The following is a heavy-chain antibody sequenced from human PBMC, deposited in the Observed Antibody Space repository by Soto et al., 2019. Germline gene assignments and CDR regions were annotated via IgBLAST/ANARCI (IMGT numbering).Heavy chain of an antibody. J-gene: IGHJ4*02. CDR2: IDSDGSRI. CDR1: GFTFSNYW. V-gene: IGHV3-74*01. CDR3: VRTSLVVAVATREDF. D-gene: IGHD2-15*01. Sequence: EAQLVESGGGLVQPGESLRLSCAASGFTFSNYWMHWVRQAPGKGLVWVSRIDSDGSRITYADFVKGRFTISRDNAKNTVYLHMNSLTAEDTAVYYCVRTSLVVAVATREDFWGQGTLVTVSS.